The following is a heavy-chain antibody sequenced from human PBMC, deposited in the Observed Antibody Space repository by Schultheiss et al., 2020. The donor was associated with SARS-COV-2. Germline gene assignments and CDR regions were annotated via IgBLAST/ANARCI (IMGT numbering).Heavy chain of an antibody. J-gene: IGHJ3*02. CDR2: IKSKTDGGTT. CDR3: AKGYWGDAFDI. Sequence: GGSLRLSCAASGFTFSSYDMHWVRQAPGKGLEWVGRIKSKTDGGTTDYAAPVKGRFTISRDNSKNTLYLQMNSLRAEDTAVYYCAKGYWGDAFDIWGQGTMVTVSS. CDR1: GFTFSSYD. V-gene: IGHV3-15*01. D-gene: IGHD7-27*01.